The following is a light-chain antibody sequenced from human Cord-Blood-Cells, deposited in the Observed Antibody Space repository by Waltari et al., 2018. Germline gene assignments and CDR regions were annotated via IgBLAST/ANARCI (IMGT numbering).Light chain of an antibody. CDR3: QQSYSTLFT. V-gene: IGKV1-39*01. J-gene: IGKJ3*01. CDR2: AAS. CDR1: QSISSY. Sequence: DIQMTQSRSTLSASVGDRVTITCRASQSISSYLNWYQQKPGKAPKLLIYAASSLQSGVPSRFSGSGSGTDFTLTISSLQPEDFATYYCQQSYSTLFTFGPGTKVDIK.